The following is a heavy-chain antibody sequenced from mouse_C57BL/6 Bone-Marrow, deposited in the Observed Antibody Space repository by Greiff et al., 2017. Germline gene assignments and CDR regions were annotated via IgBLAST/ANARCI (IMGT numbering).Heavy chain of an antibody. CDR1: GYTFTDYY. CDR2: IFPGSGST. CDR3: ASERWLLRAWFAY. Sequence: QVQLQQSGPELVKPGASVKISCKASGYTFTDYYINWVNQRPGQGLEWIGWIFPGSGSTYYNEKFKGKATLTVDKSSSTAYMLLSSLTSEDSAVYFCASERWLLRAWFAYWGQGTLVTVSA. V-gene: IGHV1-75*01. D-gene: IGHD2-3*01. J-gene: IGHJ3*01.